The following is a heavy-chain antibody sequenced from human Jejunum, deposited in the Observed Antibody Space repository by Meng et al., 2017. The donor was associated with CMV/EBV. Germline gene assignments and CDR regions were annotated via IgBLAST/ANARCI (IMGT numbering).Heavy chain of an antibody. J-gene: IGHJ6*02. CDR3: GRVLVFYYAMDV. V-gene: IGHV1-69*10. Sequence: SGSAVNSYSISWVRQAPGQGLEWLGEIIPVLGVAKFAQKFQGRVTITADKSTSTAYMELSSLTSEDTAVYYCGRVLVFYYAMDVWGQGTMVTDSS. CDR1: GSAVNSYS. CDR2: IIPVLGVA. D-gene: IGHD3-3*01.